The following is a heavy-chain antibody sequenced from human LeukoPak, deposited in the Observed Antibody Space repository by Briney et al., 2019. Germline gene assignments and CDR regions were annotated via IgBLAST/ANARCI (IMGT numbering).Heavy chain of an antibody. CDR2: IRYDGSNK. J-gene: IGHJ4*02. Sequence: GGSLRLSCAASGFTFSSYGMHWVRQAPGKGLEWVALIRYDGSNKYYADSVKGRFTISRDNSKNTLYLQMNSLRAEDTAVYYCAGRSSTSWSSFDYWGQGTLVTVSS. CDR1: GFTFSSYG. CDR3: AGRSSTSWSSFDY. V-gene: IGHV3-30*02. D-gene: IGHD2-2*01.